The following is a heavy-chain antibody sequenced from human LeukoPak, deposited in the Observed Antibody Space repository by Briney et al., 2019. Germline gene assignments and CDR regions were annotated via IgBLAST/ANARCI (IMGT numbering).Heavy chain of an antibody. CDR2: INAGNGNT. Sequence: ASVKVSFKASGYTFTSYAMHWVRQAPGQRLEWMGWINAGNGNTKYSQKFQGRVTITRDTSASTAYMELSSLRSEDTAVYYCARAHTPTVTTYDYWGQGTLVTVSS. V-gene: IGHV1-3*01. J-gene: IGHJ4*02. CDR3: ARAHTPTVTTYDY. CDR1: GYTFTSYA. D-gene: IGHD4-17*01.